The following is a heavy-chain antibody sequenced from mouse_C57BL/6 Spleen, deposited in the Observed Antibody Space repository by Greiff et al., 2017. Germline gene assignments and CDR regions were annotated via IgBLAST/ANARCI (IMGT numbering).Heavy chain of an antibody. Sequence: VKLMESGPGLVAPSQSLSITCTVSGFSLTSYGVHWVRQPPGKGLEWLVVIWSDGSTTYNSALKSRLSISKDNSKSQVFLKMNSLQTDDTAMYYCARQDSSGHDYFDYWGQGTTLTVSS. J-gene: IGHJ2*01. CDR3: ARQDSSGHDYFDY. CDR1: GFSLTSYG. V-gene: IGHV2-6-1*01. D-gene: IGHD3-2*02. CDR2: IWSDGST.